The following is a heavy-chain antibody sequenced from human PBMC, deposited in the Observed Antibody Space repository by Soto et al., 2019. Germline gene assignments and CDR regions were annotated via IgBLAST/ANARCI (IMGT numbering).Heavy chain of an antibody. CDR1: GGSIRSGGCS. CDR2: IYHSGSI. Sequence: TLSLTCAVSGGSIRSGGCSWSWIRQPPGKGLEWIGYIYHSGSIYYNPSLKSRVTISVDRSKNQFSLKLSSVTAADTAVYYCARVPAYWGQGTQVTVSS. V-gene: IGHV4-30-2*01. J-gene: IGHJ4*02. CDR3: ARVPAY.